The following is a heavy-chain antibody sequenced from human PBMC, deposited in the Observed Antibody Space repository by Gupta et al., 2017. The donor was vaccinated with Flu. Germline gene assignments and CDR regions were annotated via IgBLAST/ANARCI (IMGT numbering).Heavy chain of an antibody. CDR2: ISHSGTT. D-gene: IGHD4-17*01. CDR1: NGFYY. Sequence: NGFYYWSWIRQHPGKGLEWIGYISHSGTTYYNPYLKSRVTISADTSKNQFSLNLSSVTDADTAVYYCARWRNDHGVYFDYWGQGTLVTVSS. J-gene: IGHJ4*02. CDR3: ARWRNDHGVYFDY. V-gene: IGHV4-31*02.